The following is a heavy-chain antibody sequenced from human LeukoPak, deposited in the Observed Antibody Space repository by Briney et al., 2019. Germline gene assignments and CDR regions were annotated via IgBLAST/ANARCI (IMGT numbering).Heavy chain of an antibody. J-gene: IGHJ5*02. Sequence: KPSETLSLTXTVSGGSICSSSYYWGWIRQPPGKGLEWIGSIYYSGSTYYNPSLKSRVTISVDTSKNQFSLKLSSVTAADTAVYYCAQYYYDSSGYYYWFDPWGQGTLVTVSS. CDR1: GGSICSSSYY. CDR2: IYYSGST. D-gene: IGHD3-22*01. CDR3: AQYYYDSSGYYYWFDP. V-gene: IGHV4-39*01.